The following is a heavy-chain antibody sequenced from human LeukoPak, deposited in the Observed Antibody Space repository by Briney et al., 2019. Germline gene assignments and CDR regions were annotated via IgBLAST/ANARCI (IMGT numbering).Heavy chain of an antibody. CDR3: ARLISGYYYAFDY. V-gene: IGHV1-8*01. CDR1: GYTFTSYD. Sequence: GASVKVSCKASGYTFTSYDINWVRQVTGQGLEWMGWMNPNSGNTGYAQKFQGRVTMTRNTSISTAYMELSSLRSEDTAVYYCARLISGYYYAFDYWGQGTLVTVSS. D-gene: IGHD3-22*01. J-gene: IGHJ4*02. CDR2: MNPNSGNT.